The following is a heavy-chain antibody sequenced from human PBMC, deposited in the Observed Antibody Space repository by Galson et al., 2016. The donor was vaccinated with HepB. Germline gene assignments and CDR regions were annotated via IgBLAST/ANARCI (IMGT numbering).Heavy chain of an antibody. D-gene: IGHD1-26*01. J-gene: IGHJ4*02. Sequence: ETLSLTCAVYSGSFGGYYWTWIRQPPGKGLEWIGEIIHSGSTNYDPSLKSRVSVSVDMSKNQFSLKLNSMTAADTAVYYCARGVRSADRRLDYGGQGTLVTVSS. CDR1: SGSFGGYY. V-gene: IGHV4-34*12. CDR3: ARGVRSADRRLDY. CDR2: IIHSGST.